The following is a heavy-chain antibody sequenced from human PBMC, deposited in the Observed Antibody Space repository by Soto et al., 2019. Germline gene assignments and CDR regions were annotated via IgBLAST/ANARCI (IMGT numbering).Heavy chain of an antibody. CDR2: IKQDGSEK. CDR1: GFTFSSYW. Sequence: GESLKISCAASGFTFSSYWMSWVRQAPGKGLEWVANIKQDGSEKYYVDSVKGRFTISRDNAKNSLYLQMNSLRAEDTAVYYCARKWRLVPAYYYYYYGMDVWGQGTTVTVSS. CDR3: ARKWRLVPAYYYYYYGMDV. D-gene: IGHD2-2*01. J-gene: IGHJ6*02. V-gene: IGHV3-7*01.